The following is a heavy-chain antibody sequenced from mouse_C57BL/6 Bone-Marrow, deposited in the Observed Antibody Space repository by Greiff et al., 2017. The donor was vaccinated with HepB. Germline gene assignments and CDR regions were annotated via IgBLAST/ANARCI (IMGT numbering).Heavy chain of an antibody. J-gene: IGHJ4*01. V-gene: IGHV5-6*01. D-gene: IGHD1-1*01. CDR2: ISSGGSYT. CDR3: ARPISTTVVGMDY. Sequence: EVKVVESGGDLVKPGGSLKLSCAASGFTFSSYGMSWVRQTPDKRLEWVATISSGGSYTYYPDRVKGRFTISRDNAKNTLYLQMSSQKSADTARYYWARPISTTVVGMDYWGEGTSVTVSS. CDR1: GFTFSSYG.